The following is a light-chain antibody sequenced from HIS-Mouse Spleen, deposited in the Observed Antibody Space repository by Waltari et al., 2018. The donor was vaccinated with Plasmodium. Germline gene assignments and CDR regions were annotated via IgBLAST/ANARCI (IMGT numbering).Light chain of an antibody. J-gene: IGKJ3*01. CDR1: QSVSSN. Sequence: EIVMTQSPATLSVSPGDRATLPCRASQSVSSNLAWYQQKPGQAPRLPIYGASTRATGIPARFSGSGSGTEFTLTISSLQSEDFAVYYCQQYNNWSFTFGPGTKVDIK. V-gene: IGKV3-15*01. CDR2: GAS. CDR3: QQYNNWSFT.